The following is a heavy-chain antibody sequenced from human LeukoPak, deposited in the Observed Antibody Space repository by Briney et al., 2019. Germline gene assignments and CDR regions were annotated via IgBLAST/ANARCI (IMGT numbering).Heavy chain of an antibody. D-gene: IGHD3-22*01. Sequence: GGSLRLSCAASGFTVSADYMSWVRQAPGQGLEWVAIIYSSAYIYYADFVKDRFTISRDNSKNTLYLQMSSLRAEDTAVYYCRAYDTSGYLGSYNMDVWGQGTTVTVSS. J-gene: IGHJ6*02. CDR2: IYSSAYI. V-gene: IGHV3-66*01. CDR3: RAYDTSGYLGSYNMDV. CDR1: GFTVSADY.